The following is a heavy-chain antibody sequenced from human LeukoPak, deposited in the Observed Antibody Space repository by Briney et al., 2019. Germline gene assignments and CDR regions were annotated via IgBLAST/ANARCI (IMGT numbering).Heavy chain of an antibody. Sequence: GRSLRLSCAASGFTFSSYGMHWVRQAPGEGLEWVAVISYDGSNKYYADSVKGRFTISRDNSKNTLYLQMNSLRAEDTAVYYCAKALQVMTTSDWFDPWGQGTLVTVSS. D-gene: IGHD4-11*01. CDR2: ISYDGSNK. CDR1: GFTFSSYG. V-gene: IGHV3-30*18. CDR3: AKALQVMTTSDWFDP. J-gene: IGHJ5*02.